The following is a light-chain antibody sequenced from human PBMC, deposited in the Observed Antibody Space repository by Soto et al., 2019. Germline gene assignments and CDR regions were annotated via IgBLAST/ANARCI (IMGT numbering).Light chain of an antibody. CDR2: AAS. CDR1: HSISSY. J-gene: IGKJ1*01. CDR3: QQSYSTPTWT. V-gene: IGKV1-39*01. Sequence: DIQMTQSPSSLSESVRDRVTITCRASHSISSYLNWYQQKPGKAPKLLIYAASSLKSGVPSRFSGSGSGTDFTRTISRLQPEDFATYYCQQSYSTPTWTFGQGTKVEIK.